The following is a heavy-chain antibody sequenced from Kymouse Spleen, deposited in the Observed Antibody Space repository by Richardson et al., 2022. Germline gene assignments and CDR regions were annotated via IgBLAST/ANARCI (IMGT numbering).Heavy chain of an antibody. Sequence: EVQLVESGGGLVQPGGSLRLSCAASGFTFSSYDMHWVRQATGKGLEWVSAIGTAGDTYYPGSVKGRFTISRENAKNSLYLQMNSLRAGDTAVYYCARGVRGVTPYYYGMDVWGQGTTVTVSS. D-gene: IGHD3-10*01. V-gene: IGHV3-13*01. CDR1: GFTFSSYD. CDR2: IGTAGDT. J-gene: IGHJ6*02. CDR3: ARGVRGVTPYYYGMDV.